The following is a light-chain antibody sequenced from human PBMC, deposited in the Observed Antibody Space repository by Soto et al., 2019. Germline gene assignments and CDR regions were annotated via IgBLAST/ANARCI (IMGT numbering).Light chain of an antibody. CDR1: QSVSSSY. CDR3: QQYGSSPWT. Sequence: EIVLTQSPGTVSLSPGERATLSCRASQSVSSSYLAWYQQKPGQAPRLLMYAAASRATGIPDRFSGSGSGTEFTLTISRLGPEDFAVYYCQQYGSSPWTFGQGTKVEIK. CDR2: AAA. V-gene: IGKV3-20*01. J-gene: IGKJ1*01.